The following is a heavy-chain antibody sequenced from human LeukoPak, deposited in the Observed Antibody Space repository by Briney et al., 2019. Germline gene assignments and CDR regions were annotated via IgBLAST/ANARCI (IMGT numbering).Heavy chain of an antibody. CDR2: IYSGGST. CDR3: ARSPPGKHYYGSGSYLGY. Sequence: GGSLRLSCAAPGFTVSSNYMSWVRQAPGKGLEWVSVIYSGGSTYYADSVKGRFTISRDNSKNTLYLQMNSLRAEDTAVYYCARSPPGKHYYGSGSYLGYWGQGTLVTVSS. V-gene: IGHV3-53*01. J-gene: IGHJ4*02. D-gene: IGHD3-10*01. CDR1: GFTVSSNY.